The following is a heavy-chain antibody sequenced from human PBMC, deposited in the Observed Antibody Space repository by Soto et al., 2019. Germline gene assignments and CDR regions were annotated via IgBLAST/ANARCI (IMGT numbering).Heavy chain of an antibody. CDR2: IKQDGSEK. CDR1: GFTFSSYS. D-gene: IGHD5-18*01. V-gene: IGHV3-7*02. J-gene: IGHJ4*02. CDR3: ASGYTYGQFDY. Sequence: GGSLRLSCAASGFTFSSYSMNWVRQAPGKGLEWVANIKQDGSEKYYVDSVKGRFTISRDNAKNSLYLQMSSLRAEDTAVYYCASGYTYGQFDYWGQGTLVTVSS.